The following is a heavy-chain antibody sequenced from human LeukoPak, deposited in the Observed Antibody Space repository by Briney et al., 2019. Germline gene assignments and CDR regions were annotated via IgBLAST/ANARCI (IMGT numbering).Heavy chain of an antibody. CDR1: GITVSSTY. CDR2: MYSGGNT. J-gene: IGHJ4*02. D-gene: IGHD4-11*01. V-gene: IGHV3-53*01. Sequence: GGSLRLSCAASGITVSSTYVSWVRQAPGKGLEWVSVMYSGGNTYYADSVKGRFTISRDKSKNTLYLQMNSLRAEDTAVYYCARGIGSTVFFDHWGQGTLVTVSS. CDR3: ARGIGSTVFFDH.